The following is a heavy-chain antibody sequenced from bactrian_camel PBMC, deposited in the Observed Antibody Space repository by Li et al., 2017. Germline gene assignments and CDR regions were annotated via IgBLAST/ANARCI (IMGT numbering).Heavy chain of an antibody. J-gene: IGHJ4*01. D-gene: IGHD5*01. CDR1: GFRFGDYP. V-gene: IGHV3S42*01. CDR3: ARSRFVFRGCDLSTSGYYY. Sequence: VQPVESGGDLVQPGGSLTLSCAASGFRFGDYPMSWVRQAPGKALEWLAQIDYSGTLTRINTPAEGRFTISRDYAKNMLYLRLRSLKPEDTAMYYCARSRFVFRGCDLSTSGYYYGGQGTQVTVS. CDR2: IDYSGTLT.